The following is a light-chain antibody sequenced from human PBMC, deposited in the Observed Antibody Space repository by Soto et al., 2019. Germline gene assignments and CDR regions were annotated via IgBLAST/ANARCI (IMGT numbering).Light chain of an antibody. V-gene: IGKV3-11*01. Sequence: EIVLTQSPATLSLSPGERATLSCRASQSVSSYLAWYQQKPGQAPRLLIYDASNRATGIPVRFSGSGSGTDFTLTISRLEAEDFAVYYCQQYGRTGTFGQGTKVEIK. CDR2: DAS. CDR1: QSVSSY. J-gene: IGKJ1*01. CDR3: QQYGRTGT.